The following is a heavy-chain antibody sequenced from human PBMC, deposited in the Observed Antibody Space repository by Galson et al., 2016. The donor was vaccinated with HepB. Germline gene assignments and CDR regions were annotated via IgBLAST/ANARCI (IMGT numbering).Heavy chain of an antibody. Sequence: SLRLSCAASGVIFSGYWMSWVRQAPGEGLEWVANINLDGGQKYYVDSVKGRFTISRDNAKNSLYLYMNSLRADDSAVYYCQRGRYCSGGGRYQDYWGQGTLVTVSS. CDR1: GVIFSGYW. D-gene: IGHD2-15*01. J-gene: IGHJ4*02. CDR2: INLDGGQK. CDR3: QRGRYCSGGGRYQDY. V-gene: IGHV3-7*03.